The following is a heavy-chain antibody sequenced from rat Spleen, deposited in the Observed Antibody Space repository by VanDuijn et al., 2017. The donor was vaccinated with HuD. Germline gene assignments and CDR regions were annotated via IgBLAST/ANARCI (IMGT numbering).Heavy chain of an antibody. CDR2: IRTGGGNT. J-gene: IGHJ4*01. CDR1: GFTFSNYY. Sequence: EVQLVESGGGLVQPGRSMKLSCAASGFTFSNYYMAWVRQAPTKGLEWVASIRTGGGNTYYRDSVKGRFTISRDNAKSTLYLQMDSLRSEDTATYYCARQGGTTRSHRDVMDAWGQGASVTVSS. V-gene: IGHV5-25*01. CDR3: ARQGGTTRSHRDVMDA. D-gene: IGHD1-4*01.